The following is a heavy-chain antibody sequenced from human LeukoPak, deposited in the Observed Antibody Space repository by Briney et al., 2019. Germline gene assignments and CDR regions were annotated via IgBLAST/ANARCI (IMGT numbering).Heavy chain of an antibody. CDR1: GGSISSYY. CDR3: ARVTRGELHLDDY. Sequence: SETLSLTCTVSGGSISSYYWSWIRQPPGKGLEWIGYIYYSGSTNYNPSLKSRVTISVDTSKNQFSLKLSSVTAADTAVYYCARVTRGELHLDDYWGQGTLVTVSS. D-gene: IGHD1-26*01. J-gene: IGHJ4*02. V-gene: IGHV4-59*01. CDR2: IYYSGST.